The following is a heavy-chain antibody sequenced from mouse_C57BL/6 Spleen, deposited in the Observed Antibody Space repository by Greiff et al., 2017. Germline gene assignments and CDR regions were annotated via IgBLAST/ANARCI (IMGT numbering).Heavy chain of an antibody. D-gene: IGHD2-10*02. Sequence: EVKLVESGPGLVKPSQSLSLTCSVTGYSITSGYYWNWIRQFPGNKLEWMGYISYNGSNNYNPSLKNRISITRDTSKNQFFLKLNSVTTEDTATYYCARGYGNYLFYYFDYWGQGTTLTVSS. CDR1: GYSITSGYY. CDR3: ARGYGNYLFYYFDY. J-gene: IGHJ2*01. CDR2: ISYNGSN. V-gene: IGHV3-6*01.